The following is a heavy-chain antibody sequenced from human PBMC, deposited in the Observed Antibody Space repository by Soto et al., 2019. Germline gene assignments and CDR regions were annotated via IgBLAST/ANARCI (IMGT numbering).Heavy chain of an antibody. CDR3: AQLPFYGYNYYLDY. CDR2: ISQSGTT. V-gene: IGHV4-4*02. CDR1: GGSISTGGW. Sequence: SETLSLTCDVSGGSISTGGWWSWVRQPPGKGLEWIGQISQSGTTNYNPSLESRVTISMDKSKNQFSLHLTAVTAADTAVYFCAQLPFYGYNYYLDYWGPGTLVTVSS. J-gene: IGHJ4*02. D-gene: IGHD3-22*01.